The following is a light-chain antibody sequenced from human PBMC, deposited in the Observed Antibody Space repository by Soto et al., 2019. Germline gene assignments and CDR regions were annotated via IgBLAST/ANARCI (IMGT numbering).Light chain of an antibody. CDR1: SRDVGGYNY. V-gene: IGLV2-14*01. J-gene: IGLJ2*01. CDR3: SSYTSSSTLDVV. Sequence: QSALTQPASVSGSPGQPITISCTGTSRDVGGYNYVSWYQQHPGKAPKLMIYDVSNRPSGVSNLFSGSKSGNTASLTISGLQAEDEADYYCSSYTSSSTLDVVFGGGTKVTVL. CDR2: DVS.